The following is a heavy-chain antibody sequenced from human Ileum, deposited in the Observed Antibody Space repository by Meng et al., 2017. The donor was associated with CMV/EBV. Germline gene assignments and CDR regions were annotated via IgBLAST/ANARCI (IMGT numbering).Heavy chain of an antibody. D-gene: IGHD6-13*01. CDR3: VRESWYFDF. J-gene: IGHJ4*02. CDR2: IYPQDGGT. Sequence: QGQLGKSGTELKKPWASVKVSCKTSGYTFTANHLHWVRQAPGQGLEWMGWIYPQDGGTYFAQKFQDRVTLTRDTSITTAYMELSGLTSDDTAIYYCVRESWYFDFWGEGTLVTVSS. CDR1: GYTFTANH. V-gene: IGHV1-2*02.